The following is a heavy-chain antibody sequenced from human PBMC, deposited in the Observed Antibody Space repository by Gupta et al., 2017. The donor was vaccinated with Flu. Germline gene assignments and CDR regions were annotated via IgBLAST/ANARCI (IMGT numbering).Heavy chain of an antibody. V-gene: IGHV3-33*01. Sequence: QVQLVQSGGGVVQPGRSLRLSCAASGFTFSSSAVHWVRQAPGKGLEWVAVIWYDGSNKYYADSVKGRFTISRDNSKNTLYLQMNSLRAEDTAVYYCARTHSSTSGEYFDYWGQGTLVTVSS. CDR3: ARTHSSTSGEYFDY. J-gene: IGHJ4*02. CDR1: GFTFSSSA. CDR2: IWYDGSNK. D-gene: IGHD2-2*01.